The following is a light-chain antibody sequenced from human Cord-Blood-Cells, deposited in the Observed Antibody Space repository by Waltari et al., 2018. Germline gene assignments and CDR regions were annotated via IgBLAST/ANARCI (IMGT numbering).Light chain of an antibody. CDR2: AAS. Sequence: DIQMTQSPSSLSASVGDRVTITCRASQSISSYLNWYQQKPGKAPKLLIYAASSLQSGVPSRFSGSGSGTDFTLTISSLPTEDFATYYCQQSYSTLWTFGQGTKVEIK. J-gene: IGKJ1*01. V-gene: IGKV1-39*01. CDR1: QSISSY. CDR3: QQSYSTLWT.